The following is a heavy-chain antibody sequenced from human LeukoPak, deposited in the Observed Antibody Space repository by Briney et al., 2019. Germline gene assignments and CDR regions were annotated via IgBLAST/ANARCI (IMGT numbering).Heavy chain of an antibody. CDR2: ISAYNGNT. CDR3: ARISRLYYYDSSGYYSSYFDY. D-gene: IGHD3-22*01. V-gene: IGHV1-18*04. Sequence: ASVKVSCKVSGYTFTGYYVHWVRQAPGQGLEWMGWISAYNGNTNYAQKLQGRVTMTTDTSTSTAYMELRSLRSDDTAVYYCARISRLYYYDSSGYYSSYFDYWGQGTLVTVSS. J-gene: IGHJ4*02. CDR1: GYTFTGYY.